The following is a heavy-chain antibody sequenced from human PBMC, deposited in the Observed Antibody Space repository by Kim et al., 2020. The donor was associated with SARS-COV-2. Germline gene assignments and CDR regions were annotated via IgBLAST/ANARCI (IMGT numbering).Heavy chain of an antibody. CDR2: INHSGST. J-gene: IGHJ4*02. V-gene: IGHV4-34*01. CDR3: ARVRGGAGPSIRPTKVGATLFDY. CDR1: GGSFSGYY. Sequence: SETLSLTCAVYGGSFSGYYWSWIRQPPGKGLEWIGEINHSGSTNYNPSLKSRVTISVDTSKNQFSLKLSSVTAADTAVYYCARVRGGAGPSIRPTKVGATLFDYWGQGTLVTVSS. D-gene: IGHD1-26*01.